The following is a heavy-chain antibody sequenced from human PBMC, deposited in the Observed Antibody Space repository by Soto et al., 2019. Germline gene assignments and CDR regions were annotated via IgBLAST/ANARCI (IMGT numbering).Heavy chain of an antibody. J-gene: IGHJ4*02. V-gene: IGHV1-69*06. Sequence: ASVKVSCKASGGTFSSYAISWVRQAPGQGLEWMGGIIPIFGTANYAQKFQGRVTITADKSTSTAYMELSSLRSEDTAVYYCARVSGYSYGLLDYWGQGTLVTVSS. CDR2: IIPIFGTA. CDR1: GGTFSSYA. D-gene: IGHD5-18*01. CDR3: ARVSGYSYGLLDY.